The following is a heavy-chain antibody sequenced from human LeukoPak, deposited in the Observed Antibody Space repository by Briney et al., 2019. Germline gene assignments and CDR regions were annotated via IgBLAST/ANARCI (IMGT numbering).Heavy chain of an antibody. D-gene: IGHD6-19*01. J-gene: IGHJ4*02. CDR3: ARSGYSSGWYTF. CDR2: INPNSGGT. Sequence: ASVKVSCKASGYTFTSYDIYWVRQATGQGLEWMGWINPNSGGTNYAQKFQGRVTMTRDTSISTAYMELSRLRSDDTAVYYCARSGYSSGWYTFWGQGTLVTVSS. CDR1: GYTFTSYD. V-gene: IGHV1-2*02.